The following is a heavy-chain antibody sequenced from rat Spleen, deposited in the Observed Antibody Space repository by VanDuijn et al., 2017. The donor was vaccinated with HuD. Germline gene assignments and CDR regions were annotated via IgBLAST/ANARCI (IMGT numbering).Heavy chain of an antibody. D-gene: IGHD1-12*03. CDR2: IITGGDNT. CDR3: ARHHYDGYYHGPVLGVMDA. CDR1: RFTFSNYY. Sequence: EVQMVESGGGLVQPGRSLKLSCAASRFTFSNYYMAWVRQAPTKGLEWVAYIITGGDNTYYRDSVKGRFTISRDYAKSTLYLQMDSLRFEDTASYYCARHHYDGYYHGPVLGVMDAWGQGASVTVSS. V-gene: IGHV5-25*01. J-gene: IGHJ4*01.